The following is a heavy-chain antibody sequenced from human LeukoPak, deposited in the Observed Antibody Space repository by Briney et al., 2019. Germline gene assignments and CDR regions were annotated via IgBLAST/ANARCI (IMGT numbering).Heavy chain of an antibody. CDR3: ARNQIGYWNGDY. D-gene: IGHD1-1*01. Sequence: GGSLRLSCAASGFTFSSYSFNWVRQAPGKGLEWVANIKQDGSEKYYVDSVKGRFTISRDNAKNSLYLQMNSLRAEDTAVYYCARNQIGYWNGDYWGQGTLVTVSS. CDR1: GFTFSSYS. V-gene: IGHV3-7*01. J-gene: IGHJ4*02. CDR2: IKQDGSEK.